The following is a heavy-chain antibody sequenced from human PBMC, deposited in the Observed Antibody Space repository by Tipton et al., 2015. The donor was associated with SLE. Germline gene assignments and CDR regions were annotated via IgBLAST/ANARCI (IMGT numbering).Heavy chain of an antibody. J-gene: IGHJ3*02. V-gene: IGHV4-39*01. CDR2: IYYSGST. Sequence: TLSLTCTVSGGSISSSSYYWGWIRQPPGKGLEWIGSIYYSGSTYYNPSLKSRVTISVDTSKNQFSLKLSSVTAADTAVYYCARPGGLLEWPDAFDIWGQGTMVTVSS. CDR3: ARPGGLLEWPDAFDI. D-gene: IGHD3-3*01. CDR1: GGSISSSSYY.